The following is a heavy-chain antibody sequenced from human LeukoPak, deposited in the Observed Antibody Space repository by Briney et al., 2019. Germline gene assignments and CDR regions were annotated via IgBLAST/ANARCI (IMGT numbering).Heavy chain of an antibody. CDR1: GFTFSNYG. V-gene: IGHV3-30*02. J-gene: IGHJ4*02. CDR2: IRYDGSNR. D-gene: IGHD3-22*01. Sequence: GGSLRLPCAASGFTFSNYGMHWVRQAPGKGLEWVAFIRYDGSNRYYADSVKGRFTISRDNSKDTLDLQVNSLRSEDTAVYYCARNSYYDTANYYESLDYWGQGAHVTVSS. CDR3: ARNSYYDTANYYESLDY.